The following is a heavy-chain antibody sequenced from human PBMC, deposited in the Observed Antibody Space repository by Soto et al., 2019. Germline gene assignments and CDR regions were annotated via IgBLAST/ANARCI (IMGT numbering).Heavy chain of an antibody. D-gene: IGHD2-15*01. Sequence: GGSLRLSCAASGFTFSSYWMSWVRQAPGKGLEWVSNIKQDGSEKYYVDSVKVRFTISRDNAKNSLYLQMNSLRAEDTAVYYCARSGGGPRFRMYYFHXWGQGTLLTVSX. CDR1: GFTFSSYW. V-gene: IGHV3-7*01. CDR3: ARSGGGPRFRMYYFHX. J-gene: IGHJ4*02. CDR2: IKQDGSEK.